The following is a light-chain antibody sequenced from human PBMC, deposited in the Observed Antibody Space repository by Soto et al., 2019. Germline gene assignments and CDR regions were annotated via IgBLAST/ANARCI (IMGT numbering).Light chain of an antibody. CDR3: RQYNNWPPIT. J-gene: IGKJ3*01. V-gene: IGKV3-15*01. CDR2: AAS. Sequence: EIVMTQSPATLSVSPGERATLSCRASQSVSGNLAWYQQQPGQAPRLLIYAASTRATGIPARFSGSGSGTEFTLTISSRQYEDVAVYYCRQYNNWPPITFGPGTKVDIK. CDR1: QSVSGN.